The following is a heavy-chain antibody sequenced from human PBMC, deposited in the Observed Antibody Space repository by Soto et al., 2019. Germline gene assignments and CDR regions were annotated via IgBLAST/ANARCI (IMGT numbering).Heavy chain of an antibody. CDR1: GYTFISYG. CDR3: ARDWNCSNTRCQNCFDP. V-gene: IGHV1-18*01. D-gene: IGHD2-2*01. CDR2: ISGNTGKT. Sequence: QVQLVQSGAEVTEPGASVKVSCKASGYTFISYGVSWVRQAPGQGLEWMGWISGNTGKTNYAQNLRGRVTMTTDTSTSTAYMELRSLRADDTAVYYCARDWNCSNTRCQNCFDPWGQGTLVTVSS. J-gene: IGHJ5*02.